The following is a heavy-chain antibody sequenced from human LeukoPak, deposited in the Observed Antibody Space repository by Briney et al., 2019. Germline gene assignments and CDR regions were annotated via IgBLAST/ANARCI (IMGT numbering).Heavy chain of an antibody. Sequence: ASVKVSCKASGYTFTGYYMHGVRQAPGQGLEWMGWINPNSGGTNYAQKFQGRVTMTRDTSNSTAYMELSRLRSDDTAVYYCAREGDGGKSDWFDPWGQGTLVTVSS. CDR3: AREGDGGKSDWFDP. CDR1: GYTFTGYY. J-gene: IGHJ5*02. V-gene: IGHV1-2*02. CDR2: INPNSGGT. D-gene: IGHD4-23*01.